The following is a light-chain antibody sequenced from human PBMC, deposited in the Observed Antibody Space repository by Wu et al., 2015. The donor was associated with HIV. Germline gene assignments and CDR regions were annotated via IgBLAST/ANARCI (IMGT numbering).Light chain of an antibody. CDR2: ATS. CDR1: QDIRNS. CDR3: QQCYTTLWT. J-gene: IGKJ1*01. Sequence: DIQMTQSPSSLSASVGDRVSISCRASQDIRNSLAWYQQKPGKAPKLLLLATSMLETGVPSRFRGSGSGTDYILTISSLQPEDFATYYCQQCYTTLWTFGQGPRWKSN. V-gene: IGKV1-NL1*01.